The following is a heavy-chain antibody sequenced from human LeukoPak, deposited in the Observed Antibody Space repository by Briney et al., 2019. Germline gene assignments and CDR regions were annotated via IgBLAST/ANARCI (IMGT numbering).Heavy chain of an antibody. J-gene: IGHJ6*03. D-gene: IGHD6-6*01. CDR2: IFYTGST. Sequence: SETLSLTCTVSSGSISTSNYYWGWVRQPPGKALEWIGNIFYTGSTYYSPSLKSRVTISLDTSRNQFSLRLNTVTAADTAVYYCVSSSYLDVWGKGTTVTISS. CDR3: VSSSYLDV. V-gene: IGHV4-39*07. CDR1: SGSISTSNYY.